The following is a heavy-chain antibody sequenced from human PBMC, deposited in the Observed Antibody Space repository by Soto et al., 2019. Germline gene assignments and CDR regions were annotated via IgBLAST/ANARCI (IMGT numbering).Heavy chain of an antibody. J-gene: IGHJ4*02. CDR2: IRSKAYGGTT. Sequence: PGGSLRVSCTASGFTFCDYAMSWFRQAPGKGLEWVGFIRSKAYGGTTEYAASVKGRFTISRDDSKSIAYLQMNSLKTEDTAVYYFTSSVTMIPLPDYWGQGTLVTVSS. CDR3: TSSVTMIPLPDY. V-gene: IGHV3-49*03. D-gene: IGHD3-22*01. CDR1: GFTFCDYA.